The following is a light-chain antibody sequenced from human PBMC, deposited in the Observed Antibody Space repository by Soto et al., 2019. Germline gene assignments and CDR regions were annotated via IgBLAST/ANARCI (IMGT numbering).Light chain of an antibody. CDR2: DAT. J-gene: IGKJ4*01. CDR1: QSVSRY. V-gene: IGKV3-11*01. Sequence: EVVLTQSPATLSLSPGERSTLSCRASQSVSRYLAWYQHKPGQAPRLLIYDATDRATGTPARFSGSGSGTGFTRTISRLESEDFAFYYCQQRSTWPPTFGGGTKVEI. CDR3: QQRSTWPPT.